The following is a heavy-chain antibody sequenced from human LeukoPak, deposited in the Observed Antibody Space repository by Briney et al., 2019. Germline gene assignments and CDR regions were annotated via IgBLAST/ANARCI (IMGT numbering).Heavy chain of an antibody. V-gene: IGHV3-23*01. Sequence: GGSLRLSCAASGFTFSSYPMRWVRQAPGKGLEWVSAISGGGGDTYYADSVKGRFTISRDNSKNTLYLQMNSLRAEDTALYYCATSSGWYPKYFDYWGQGTLVTVSS. CDR1: GFTFSSYP. D-gene: IGHD6-19*01. CDR3: ATSSGWYPKYFDY. CDR2: ISGGGGDT. J-gene: IGHJ4*02.